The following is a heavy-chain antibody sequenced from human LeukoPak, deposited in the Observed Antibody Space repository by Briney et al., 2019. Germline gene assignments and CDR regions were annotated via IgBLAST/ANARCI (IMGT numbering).Heavy chain of an antibody. CDR2: IIPIFGTA. V-gene: IGHV1-69*01. CDR3: AGDGAWVAAGNEGHY. Sequence: GASVKVSCKASGGTFSSYAISWVRQAPGQGLEWMGGIIPIFGTANCAQKFQGRVTITADESTSTAYMELSSLRSEDTAVYYCAGDGAWVAAGNEGHYWGQGTLVTVSS. J-gene: IGHJ4*02. D-gene: IGHD6-13*01. CDR1: GGTFSSYA.